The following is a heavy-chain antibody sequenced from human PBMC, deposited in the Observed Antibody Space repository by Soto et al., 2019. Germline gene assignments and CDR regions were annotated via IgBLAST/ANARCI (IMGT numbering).Heavy chain of an antibody. Sequence: QVQLVQSGAEVKKPGSSVKVSCKASGGTFSSYTISWVRQAPGQGLEWMGRIIPILGIANYAQKFQGRVTITADKSTSTAYMELSSLRSEDTAVYYCARDSCKGGGFDYLGQGTLVTVSS. CDR2: IIPILGIA. D-gene: IGHD2-8*01. CDR3: ARDSCKGGGFDY. CDR1: GGTFSSYT. J-gene: IGHJ4*02. V-gene: IGHV1-69*08.